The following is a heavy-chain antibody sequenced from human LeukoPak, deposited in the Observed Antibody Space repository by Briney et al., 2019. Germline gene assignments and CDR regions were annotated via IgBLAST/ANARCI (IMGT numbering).Heavy chain of an antibody. D-gene: IGHD2-2*01. V-gene: IGHV1-46*01. CDR1: GYTFTSYY. CDR2: INPSGGST. Sequence: GSVKVSCKASGYTFTSYYMHWVRQAPGQGLEWMGIINPSGGSTSYAQKFQGRVTMTRDTSTSTVYMELSSLRSEDTAVYYCARDPIVVVPAARGYYFDYWGQGTLVTVSS. J-gene: IGHJ4*02. CDR3: ARDPIVVVPAARGYYFDY.